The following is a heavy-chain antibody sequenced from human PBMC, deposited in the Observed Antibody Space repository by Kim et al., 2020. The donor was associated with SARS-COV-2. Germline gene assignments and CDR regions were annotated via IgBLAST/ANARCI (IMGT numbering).Heavy chain of an antibody. V-gene: IGHV3-72*01. Sequence: GGSLRLSCAASGFTFSDHYMAWVRQAPGKGLEWVGRIRNKANSYTTEYPPSVKGRFTISRDDTKNSLYLRMNSRKAAETAVDYCTRGLQEYYGGNGAEYWGQGTLVTVSS. D-gene: IGHD2-21*01. J-gene: IGHJ4*02. CDR1: GFTFSDHY. CDR2: IRNKANSYTT. CDR3: TRGLQEYYGGNGAEY.